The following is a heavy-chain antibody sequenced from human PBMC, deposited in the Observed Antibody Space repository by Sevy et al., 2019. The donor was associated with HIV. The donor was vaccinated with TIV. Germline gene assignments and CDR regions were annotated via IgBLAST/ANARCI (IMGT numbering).Heavy chain of an antibody. V-gene: IGHV3-15*01. J-gene: IGHJ4*02. CDR2: IKSKTDGGTT. CDR1: GFTFSNAW. Sequence: GGSLRLSCAASGFTFSNAWMSWVRQAPGKGLEWVGRIKSKTDGGTTDYAAPVKGRFTISKDDSKNTLYRLMNSLKTEDTAVYYCTTGLGGAQGYWGQGTLVTVSS. D-gene: IGHD1-26*01. CDR3: TTGLGGAQGY.